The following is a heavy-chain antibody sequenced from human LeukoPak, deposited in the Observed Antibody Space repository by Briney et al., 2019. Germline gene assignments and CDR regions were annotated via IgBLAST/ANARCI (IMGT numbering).Heavy chain of an antibody. V-gene: IGHV3-23*01. D-gene: IGHD6-13*01. CDR1: GFTFSSYA. Sequence: PGASLRLSCAASGFTFSSYAMSWVRQAPGKGLEWVSAISSSGGSTYYADSVKGRFTISRDNSKNTLYLQMNSLRAVDTAVYYCAKPTAAGHYYYYYGMDVCGQGTTVTVSS. CDR3: AKPTAAGHYYYYYGMDV. J-gene: IGHJ6*02. CDR2: ISSSGGST.